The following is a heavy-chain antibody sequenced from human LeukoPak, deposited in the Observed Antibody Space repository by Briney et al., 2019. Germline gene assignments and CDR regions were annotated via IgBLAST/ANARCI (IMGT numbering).Heavy chain of an antibody. V-gene: IGHV3-30*02. CDR2: IRYDGSNK. CDR1: GFTFSSYG. CDR3: AGAVAGTVRFDY. Sequence: PGGSLRLSCAASGFTFSSYGMHWVRQAPGKGLEWVAFIRYDGSNKYYADSVKGRLTISRDNSKNTLYLQMNSLRAEDTAVYYCAGAVAGTVRFDYWGQGTLVTVSS. J-gene: IGHJ4*02. D-gene: IGHD6-19*01.